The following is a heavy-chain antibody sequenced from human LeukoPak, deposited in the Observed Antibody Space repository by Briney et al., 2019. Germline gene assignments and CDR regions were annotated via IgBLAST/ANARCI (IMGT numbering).Heavy chain of an antibody. CDR1: GGSVSSGSYY. Sequence: SETLSLTCTVYGGSVSSGSYYWTWIRQPPGKGLEWIGYISDTGNTNYNPSLKSRVTISVDTSKNQVSLKLRSVTAADTAVYYWARDLGDWFDPWGQGTLVTVSS. V-gene: IGHV4-61*01. CDR2: ISDTGNT. CDR3: ARDLGDWFDP. D-gene: IGHD3-16*01. J-gene: IGHJ5*02.